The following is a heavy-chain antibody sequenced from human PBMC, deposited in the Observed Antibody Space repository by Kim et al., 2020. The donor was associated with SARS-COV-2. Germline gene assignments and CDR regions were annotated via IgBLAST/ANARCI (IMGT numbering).Heavy chain of an antibody. CDR1: GFTFSSYA. V-gene: IGHV3-30*04. CDR2: ISYDGSNK. CDR3: AREGMATMGFDY. Sequence: GGSLRLYCAASGFTFSSYAMHWVRQAPGKGLEWVAVISYDGSNKYYADSVQGRFTISRDNSKNTLYLQMNSLRAEDTAVYSCAREGMATMGFDYWGQGTL. J-gene: IGHJ4*02. D-gene: IGHD5-12*01.